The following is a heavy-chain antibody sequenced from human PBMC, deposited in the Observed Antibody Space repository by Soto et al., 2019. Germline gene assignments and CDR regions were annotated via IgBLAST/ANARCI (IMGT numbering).Heavy chain of an antibody. CDR2: IYHSGST. D-gene: IGHD5-18*01. CDR1: GGSISSSNW. J-gene: IGHJ4*02. Sequence: QVQLQESGPGLGKPSGTISLTCAVYGGSISSSNWWSWVRQPPGKGLEWVGEIYHSGSTNYNPSLKSRVTISVDKSKNQFSLKLSSVTAADTAVYYCASQPYSQGTFDYWGQGTLVTVSS. V-gene: IGHV4-4*02. CDR3: ASQPYSQGTFDY.